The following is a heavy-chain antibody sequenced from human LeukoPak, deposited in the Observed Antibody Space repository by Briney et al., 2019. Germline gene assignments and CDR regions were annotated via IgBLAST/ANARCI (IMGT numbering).Heavy chain of an antibody. CDR1: GGSISSGSYY. CDR3: ARAAAVAIDC. V-gene: IGHV4-61*02. D-gene: IGHD6-19*01. Sequence: TLSLTCTVSGGSISSGSYYWSWIRQPAGKGLEWIGWSCAYGSTTYSSSLESRVTISVDTSKNQFSLKLSSVTAADTAVYYCARAAAVAIDCLGQGTLVTVSS. J-gene: IGHJ4*02. CDR2: SCAYGST.